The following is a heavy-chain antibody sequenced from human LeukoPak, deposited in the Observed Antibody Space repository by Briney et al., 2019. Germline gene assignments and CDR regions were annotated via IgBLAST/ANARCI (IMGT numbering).Heavy chain of an antibody. J-gene: IGHJ4*02. V-gene: IGHV3-23*01. CDR1: GFTFSSYA. CDR2: ISGSGGST. CDR3: ARESMVAKKNFDY. Sequence: GGSLRLSCAASGFTFSSYAMSWVRQAPGRGLERVSAISGSGGSTYYADSVKGRFTISRDNSKNTLYLQMNSLRAEDTAVYYCARESMVAKKNFDYWGQGTLVTVSS. D-gene: IGHD5-12*01.